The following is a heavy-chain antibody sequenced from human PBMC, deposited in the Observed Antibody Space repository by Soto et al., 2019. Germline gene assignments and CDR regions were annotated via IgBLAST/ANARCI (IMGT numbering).Heavy chain of an antibody. CDR1: GFTFSSYA. Sequence: GGSLRLSCADSGFTFSSYAMSWVRQAPGKGLEWVSVISGSDDSTYYADSVKGRFTISRDNSKNTLYLQMNSLRAEDTAVYYCAKRSSSSTFDYWGQGTLVTVSS. CDR3: AKRSSSSTFDY. V-gene: IGHV3-23*01. J-gene: IGHJ4*02. D-gene: IGHD6-6*01. CDR2: ISGSDDST.